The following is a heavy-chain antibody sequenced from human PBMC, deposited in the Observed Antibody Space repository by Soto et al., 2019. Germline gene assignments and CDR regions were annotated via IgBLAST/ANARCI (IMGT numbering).Heavy chain of an antibody. D-gene: IGHD1-26*01. CDR2: IWPDGNNR. CDR1: GFTFTDYA. J-gene: IGHJ4*02. Sequence: QVQLVESGGGVVQPGRSLRLSCEASGFTFTDYAMHWVRQSPGKGLEWLAIIWPDGNNRYNEDAVKGRFNISRDNSKNTMSLQRDNLSVEDSAVYHCVRDGEFRKWNFDYWGRGTQVIVSS. V-gene: IGHV3-33*08. CDR3: VRDGEFRKWNFDY.